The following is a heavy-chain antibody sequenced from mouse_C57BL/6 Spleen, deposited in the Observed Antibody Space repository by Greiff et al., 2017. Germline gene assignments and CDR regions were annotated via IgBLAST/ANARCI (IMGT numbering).Heavy chain of an antibody. Sequence: EVQLQQSGPELVKPGASVKISCKASGYTFTDYYMNWVKQSHGKSLEWIGDINPNNGGTSYNQKFKGKATLTVDKSSSTAYMELRSLTSEDSAVYYCATFYYSNYYAMDYWGQGTSVTVSS. CDR2: INPNNGGT. CDR1: GYTFTDYY. CDR3: ATFYYSNYYAMDY. D-gene: IGHD1-1*01. J-gene: IGHJ4*01. V-gene: IGHV1-26*01.